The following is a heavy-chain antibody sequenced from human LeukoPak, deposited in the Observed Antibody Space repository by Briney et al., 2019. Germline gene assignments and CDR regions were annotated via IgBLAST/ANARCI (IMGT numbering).Heavy chain of an antibody. J-gene: IGHJ4*02. CDR1: GGSFSGYY. Sequence: SETLSLTCAVYGGSFSGYYWSWIRQPPGKGLEWIGEINHSGSTNYNPSLKSRVTISVDTSKNQFSLKRSSVTAADTAVYYCARVVAAAGTVGLFDYWGQGTLVTVSS. V-gene: IGHV4-34*01. D-gene: IGHD6-13*01. CDR2: INHSGST. CDR3: ARVVAAAGTVGLFDY.